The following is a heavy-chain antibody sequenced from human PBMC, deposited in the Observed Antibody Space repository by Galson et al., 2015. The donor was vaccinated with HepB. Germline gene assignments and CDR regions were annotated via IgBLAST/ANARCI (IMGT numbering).Heavy chain of an antibody. CDR3: ARLYEGGSSWFHGRPFDI. J-gene: IGHJ3*02. CDR1: GGSFSGYY. D-gene: IGHD6-13*01. CDR2: IGHSGST. V-gene: IGHV4-34*01. Sequence: SETLSLTCAVHGGSFSGYYWSWIRHTPGKGLEWIGEIGHSGSTNYNPSLKSRATISEDTSKKQFSLKGNSVTVADTAVYYCARLYEGGSSWFHGRPFDIWGQGTMVTVSS.